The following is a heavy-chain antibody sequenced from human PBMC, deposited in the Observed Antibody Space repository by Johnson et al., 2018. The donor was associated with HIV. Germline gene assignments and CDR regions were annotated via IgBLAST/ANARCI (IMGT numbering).Heavy chain of an antibody. CDR2: LYSDGGT. V-gene: IGHV3-66*02. Sequence: VQLVESGGGVVQPGRSLRLSCAASGFTVSSNYMSWVPQAPGKGLEWVSVLYSDGGTYYADSVKGRFTISSDNSKNTLYLQMNSLRADDTAVYYCAREGIWYCSGGSCYGAFDIWGQGTMVTVSS. J-gene: IGHJ3*02. CDR1: GFTVSSNY. CDR3: AREGIWYCSGGSCYGAFDI. D-gene: IGHD2-15*01.